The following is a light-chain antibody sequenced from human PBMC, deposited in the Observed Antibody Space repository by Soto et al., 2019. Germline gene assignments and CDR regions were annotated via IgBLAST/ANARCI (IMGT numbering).Light chain of an antibody. CDR3: QQRSHWPRT. CDR2: GAS. V-gene: IGKV3-15*01. Sequence: DIVMMQSAATLSVSPGKRATLSCRASQSVSSNLAWYQQKPGQAPRLLIYGASTRATGIPARFGGSGSGTEFTLTISSLQSEDFAVYYCQQRSHWPRTFGQGTKVDIK. CDR1: QSVSSN. J-gene: IGKJ1*01.